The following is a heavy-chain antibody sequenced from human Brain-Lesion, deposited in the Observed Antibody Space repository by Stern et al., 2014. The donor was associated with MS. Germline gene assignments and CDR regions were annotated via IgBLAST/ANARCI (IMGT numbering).Heavy chain of an antibody. V-gene: IGHV4-61*02. J-gene: IGHJ6*02. Sequence: QVQLQESGPGLVKPSQTLSLSCTVSGGSISSGGYYWSWIRQPAGKGLEWIGRIFNSGSTSYNPSLKRRVTISKDTSNKQFLLVMNSRTAADTAVYYCARGRVVPGFQYYATDVWGQGTTVIVSS. D-gene: IGHD2-2*01. CDR3: ARGRVVPGFQYYATDV. CDR1: GGSISSGGYY. CDR2: IFNSGST.